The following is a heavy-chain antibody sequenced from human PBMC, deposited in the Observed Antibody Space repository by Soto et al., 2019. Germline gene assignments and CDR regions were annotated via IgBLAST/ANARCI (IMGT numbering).Heavy chain of an antibody. CDR1: GFTFDDYA. CDR2: ITWNSDEI. D-gene: IGHD3-22*01. CDR3: AASRGYDSSGYSGYYYGMDV. V-gene: IGHV3-9*01. J-gene: IGHJ6*02. Sequence: DVQLVESGGGLVQPGRSLRLSCAASGFTFDDYAMHWVRQRPGRGLEWVSGITWNSDEIGYPDSVKGRFSISRDNAKKYLYLQTNSLRPDDTALYYCAASRGYDSSGYSGYYYGMDVWGQGTTVTVSS.